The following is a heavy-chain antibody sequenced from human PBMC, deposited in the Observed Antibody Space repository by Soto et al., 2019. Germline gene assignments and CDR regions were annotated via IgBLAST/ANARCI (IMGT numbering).Heavy chain of an antibody. CDR2: INPSGGST. CDR1: GYTFTSYY. Sequence: ASVKVSCKASGYTFTSYYMHWVRQAPGQGLEWMGIINPSGGSTSYAQKFQGRVTMTRDTSTSTVYMELSSRRSEDTAVYYGAREHVVVVAATTFVNYYYGMDGWGQGTTGTVSS. CDR3: AREHVVVVAATTFVNYYYGMDG. V-gene: IGHV1-46*01. D-gene: IGHD2-15*01. J-gene: IGHJ6*02.